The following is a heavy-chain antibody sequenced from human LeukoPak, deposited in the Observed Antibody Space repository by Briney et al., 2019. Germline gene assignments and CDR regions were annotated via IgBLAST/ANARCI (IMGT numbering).Heavy chain of an antibody. CDR3: VRGARVAAG. CDR1: GFTFGDSY. CDR2: ISGSSGDT. Sequence: PGGSLRLSCAASGFTFGDSYMHWIRQAPGEGPEWVSYISGSSGDTNYIDSVRGRFTVSRDNAKKSLYLQMNSLRAEDTAVYYCVRGARVAAGWGPGTLVTVSS. J-gene: IGHJ4*02. D-gene: IGHD2-15*01. V-gene: IGHV3-11*05.